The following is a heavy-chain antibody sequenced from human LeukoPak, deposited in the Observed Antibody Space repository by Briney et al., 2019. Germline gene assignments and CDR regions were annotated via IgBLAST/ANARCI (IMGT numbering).Heavy chain of an antibody. V-gene: IGHV1-69*13. CDR3: ARAVVGYCSSTSCYVNWFDP. CDR2: IIPIFGTA. D-gene: IGHD2-2*01. Sequence: SVKVSCKASGGTFSSYAISWVRQAPGQGLEWMGGIIPIFGTANYAQKFQGRVTITADESTSTAYMELSSLRSEDTAVYYCARAVVGYCSSTSCYVNWFDPWGQGTLVTVSS. J-gene: IGHJ5*02. CDR1: GGTFSSYA.